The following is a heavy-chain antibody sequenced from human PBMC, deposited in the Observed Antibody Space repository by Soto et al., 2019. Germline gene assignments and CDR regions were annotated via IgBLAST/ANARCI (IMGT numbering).Heavy chain of an antibody. CDR2: INAGNGNT. J-gene: IGHJ4*02. CDR1: GYTFTSYA. D-gene: IGHD6-13*01. CDR3: ARAPSWYNFDY. Sequence: ASVKVSCKASGYTFTSYAMHWVRQAPGQRLEWMGWINAGNGNTKYSQKFQGRVTIIRDTSASTAYMELSSLRSEDTAVYYCARAPSWYNFDYWGQGTLVTVSS. V-gene: IGHV1-3*01.